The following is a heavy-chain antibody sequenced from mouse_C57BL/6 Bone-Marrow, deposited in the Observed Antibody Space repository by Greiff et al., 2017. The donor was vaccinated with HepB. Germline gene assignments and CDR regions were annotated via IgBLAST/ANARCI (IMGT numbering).Heavy chain of an antibody. CDR2: IDPSDSYT. J-gene: IGHJ4*01. V-gene: IGHV1-69*01. CDR1: GYTFTSYW. CDR3: ARGLLRKGYYAMDY. Sequence: QVQLQQPGAELVMPGASVKLSCKASGYTFTSYWMHWVKQRPGQGLEWIGEIDPSDSYTNYNQKFKGKSTLTVDKSSSTAYMQLSSLTSEDSAAYYCARGLLRKGYYAMDYWGQGTSVTVSS. D-gene: IGHD1-1*01.